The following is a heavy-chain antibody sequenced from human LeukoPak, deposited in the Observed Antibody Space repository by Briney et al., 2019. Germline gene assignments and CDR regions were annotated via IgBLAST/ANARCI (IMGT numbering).Heavy chain of an antibody. J-gene: IGHJ4*02. Sequence: ASVKVSCKASGYTFTGYYMHWVRQAPGQGLEWMGRINPNSGGTNYAQKFQGRVTMTRDTSISTAYMELSRLRSDDTAVYYRARILLGSGYYYFDYWGQGTLVTVSS. CDR3: ARILLGSGYYYFDY. CDR2: INPNSGGT. V-gene: IGHV1-2*06. CDR1: GYTFTGYY. D-gene: IGHD3-22*01.